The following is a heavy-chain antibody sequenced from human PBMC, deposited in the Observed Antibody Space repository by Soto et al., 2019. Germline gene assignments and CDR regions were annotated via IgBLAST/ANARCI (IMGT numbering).Heavy chain of an antibody. Sequence: GWSLRLSCAASGFTFSIYAMSWFRQAPGKGLEWVSAISGSGGSTYYADSVKGRFTISRDNSKNTLYLQMNSLRAEDTAVYYCAKFTYCSGGSCYSGYDYWGQGTLVTVSS. J-gene: IGHJ4*02. CDR3: AKFTYCSGGSCYSGYDY. CDR2: ISGSGGST. D-gene: IGHD2-15*01. V-gene: IGHV3-23*01. CDR1: GFTFSIYA.